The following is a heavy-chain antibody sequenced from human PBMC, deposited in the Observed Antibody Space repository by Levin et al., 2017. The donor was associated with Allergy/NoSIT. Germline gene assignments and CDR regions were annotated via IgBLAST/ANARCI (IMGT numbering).Heavy chain of an antibody. J-gene: IGHJ4*02. CDR1: GFTFSDYA. CDR3: ARDGCGGDTCYRSFDY. CDR2: ISYDGSSK. Sequence: RAGGSLRLSCAASGFTFSDYAMYWVRQAPGKGLEWVAVISYDGSSKYYADSVKGRFTISRDNSKNTLYVQMNSLRAEDTAVYYCARDGCGGDTCYRSFDYWGQGTLVTVSS. V-gene: IGHV3-30-3*01. D-gene: IGHD2-15*01.